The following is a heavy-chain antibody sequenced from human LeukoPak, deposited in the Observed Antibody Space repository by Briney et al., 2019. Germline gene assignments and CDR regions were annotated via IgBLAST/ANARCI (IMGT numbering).Heavy chain of an antibody. CDR1: GFTFGSYS. D-gene: IGHD2-15*01. V-gene: IGHV3-30*03. Sequence: GGSLRLSCAASGFTFGSYSMNWVRQAPGKRLEWVAVISFHGTDTFYADSVKGRFTISRDNSKNTLYLQMNSLRAEDTAVYYCARDERRYCSGGSCYLPERYWGQGTLVTVSS. CDR3: ARDERRYCSGGSCYLPERY. CDR2: ISFHGTDT. J-gene: IGHJ4*02.